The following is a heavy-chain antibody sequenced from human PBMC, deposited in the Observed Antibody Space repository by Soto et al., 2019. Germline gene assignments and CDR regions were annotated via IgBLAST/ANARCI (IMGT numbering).Heavy chain of an antibody. V-gene: IGHV4-34*01. Sequence: QVQLQQWGAGLLKPSETLSLTCAVYGGSFSGYYWSWIRQPPGKGLEWIGEITHSGSTNYNPSLRSRVTISVDTSKNQFSLKLSSVTAADTAVYYCARKYSGYDLDYWGQGTLVTVSS. CDR3: ARKYSGYDLDY. CDR2: ITHSGST. J-gene: IGHJ4*02. CDR1: GGSFSGYY. D-gene: IGHD5-12*01.